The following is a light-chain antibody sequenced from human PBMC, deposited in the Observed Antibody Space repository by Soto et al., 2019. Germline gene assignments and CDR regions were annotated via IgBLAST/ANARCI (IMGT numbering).Light chain of an antibody. V-gene: IGKV1-9*01. Sequence: IQLTQSPSSLSASVGDRVTITCRASQGMSSYLAWYQQKPGKAPKLLIYAAATLQSGVPSRFSGSGSGTYFTLTTSSLQPEDFATYYCQQLNTLFTFGPATKVDIK. CDR3: QQLNTLFT. J-gene: IGKJ3*01. CDR1: QGMSSY. CDR2: AAA.